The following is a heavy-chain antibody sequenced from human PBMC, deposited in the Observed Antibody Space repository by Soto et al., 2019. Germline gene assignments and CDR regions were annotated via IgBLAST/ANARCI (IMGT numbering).Heavy chain of an antibody. CDR3: TTDTDIVATIFDY. CDR2: IKSKTDGGTT. D-gene: IGHD5-12*01. CDR1: SVSNAW. J-gene: IGHJ4*01. Sequence: SVSNAWMNWVRQAPGKGLEWVGRIKSKTDGGTTDYAAPVKGRFTISRDDSKNTLYLQMNSLKTEDTAVYYCTTDTDIVATIFDYWDQGTLVTVSS. V-gene: IGHV3-15*07.